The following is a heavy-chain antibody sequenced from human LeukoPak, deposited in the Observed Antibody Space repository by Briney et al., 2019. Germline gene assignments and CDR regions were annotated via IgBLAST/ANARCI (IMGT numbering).Heavy chain of an antibody. D-gene: IGHD3-9*01. Sequence: PSETLSLTCTVSGGSISSSSYYWGWIRQPPGKGLEWIGSIYYSGSTYYNPSLKSRVTISVDTSKNQFSLKLSSVTAADTAVYYCARQRFYYDILTGYYPANYYYYMDVWGKGTTVTISS. CDR2: IYYSGST. J-gene: IGHJ6*03. CDR3: ARQRFYYDILTGYYPANYYYYMDV. V-gene: IGHV4-39*01. CDR1: GGSISSSSYY.